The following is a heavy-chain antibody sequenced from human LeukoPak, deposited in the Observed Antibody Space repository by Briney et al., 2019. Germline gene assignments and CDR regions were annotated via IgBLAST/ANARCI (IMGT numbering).Heavy chain of an antibody. V-gene: IGHV4-39*01. J-gene: IGHJ4*02. CDR3: ARGPLGGEVVTASYYFDY. Sequence: SETLSLTCAVSGGSISSTSYYWGWIRQPPGKGLEWIGTIYYTGSTDLNPSLRSRVTISVDTSRNQFSLKLSSATAADTAVYYCARGPLGGEVVTASYYFDYWGQGTLVTVSS. D-gene: IGHD2-21*02. CDR1: GGSISSTSYY. CDR2: IYYTGST.